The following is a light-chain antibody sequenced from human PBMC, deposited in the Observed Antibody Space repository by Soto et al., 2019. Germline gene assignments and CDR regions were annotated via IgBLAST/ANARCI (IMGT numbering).Light chain of an antibody. Sequence: DIQMTQSPSTLSASVGDRVTITCRASRSISSWLAWYQQKPGKAPKLLIYDASSLESGVPSRFSGSGSGTEFTLTIISLQPDDFATYYCQQYNSYSWTFGQGTKVDIK. J-gene: IGKJ1*01. CDR2: DAS. CDR3: QQYNSYSWT. CDR1: RSISSW. V-gene: IGKV1-5*01.